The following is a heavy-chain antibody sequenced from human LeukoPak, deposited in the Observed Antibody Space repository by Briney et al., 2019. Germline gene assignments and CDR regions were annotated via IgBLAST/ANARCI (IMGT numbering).Heavy chain of an antibody. CDR2: ISAYNGHT. CDR1: GYTFTSYG. Sequence: ASVKVSCKASGYTFTSYGMSWVRQAPGQGLEWMGWISAYNGHTDYAQKVQGRVTMTTDTSTSTAYMELSSLRSEDTAVYYCARADWSRVFDYWGQGTLATVSS. D-gene: IGHD3-9*01. J-gene: IGHJ4*02. V-gene: IGHV1-18*01. CDR3: ARADWSRVFDY.